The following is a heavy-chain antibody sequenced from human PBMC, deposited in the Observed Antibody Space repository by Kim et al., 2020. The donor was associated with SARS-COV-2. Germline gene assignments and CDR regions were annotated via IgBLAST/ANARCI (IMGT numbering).Heavy chain of an antibody. D-gene: IGHD1-7*01. J-gene: IGHJ6*03. V-gene: IGHV3-23*01. CDR1: GFTFSSYA. CDR2: ISGSGGST. Sequence: GGSLRLSCAASGFTFSSYAMSWVRQAPGKGLEWVSAISGSGGSTYYADSVKGRFTISRDNSKNTLYLQMNSLRAEDTAVYYCAKGAGTTAQWSYYYYYMDVWGKGTTVTVSS. CDR3: AKGAGTTAQWSYYYYYMDV.